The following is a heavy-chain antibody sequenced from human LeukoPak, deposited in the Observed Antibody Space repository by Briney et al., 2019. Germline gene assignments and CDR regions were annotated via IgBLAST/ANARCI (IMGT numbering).Heavy chain of an antibody. CDR3: ARRPLHSQNWLAP. J-gene: IGHJ5*02. V-gene: IGHV5-51*01. CDR2: IFPGDSDT. CDR1: GDRFARYW. Sequence: GESLKISCQAYGDRFARYWVAWVRQMPGKGLEWMGIIFPGDSDTRYSPSIQGQVTISVDRSISTAYLQWSSLKASDTAIYYCARRPLHSQNWLAPWGQGTLVTVSS.